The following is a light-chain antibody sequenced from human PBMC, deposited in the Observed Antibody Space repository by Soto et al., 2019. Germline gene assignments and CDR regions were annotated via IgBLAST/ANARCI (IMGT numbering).Light chain of an antibody. CDR3: QQYNNWPLT. V-gene: IGKV3-15*01. J-gene: IGKJ4*01. CDR2: GAS. CDR1: QSVGSN. Sequence: EKVMTQSPATLSVSPGERATLSCRASQSVGSNLAWYQQKPGQVPRLLIYGASTRATGIPARFSGSGSGTEFTLTISSLQSEDFAVYYCQQYNNWPLTFGGGTKVDIK.